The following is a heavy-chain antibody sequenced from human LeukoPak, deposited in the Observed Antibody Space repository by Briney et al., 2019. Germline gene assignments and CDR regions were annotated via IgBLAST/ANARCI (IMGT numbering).Heavy chain of an antibody. V-gene: IGHV3-74*01. Sequence: GGSLRLSCAASGFTFDYYWMHWVRQAPGKGLMWVSRINTDGSNTHYADSVKGRFTISRDNAKNTLYLQMNGLRVEVTAVYYCVVWGEDRSGHRFDFWGQGTLVTVSS. D-gene: IGHD3-22*01. J-gene: IGHJ4*02. CDR1: GFTFDYYW. CDR3: VVWGEDRSGHRFDF. CDR2: INTDGSNT.